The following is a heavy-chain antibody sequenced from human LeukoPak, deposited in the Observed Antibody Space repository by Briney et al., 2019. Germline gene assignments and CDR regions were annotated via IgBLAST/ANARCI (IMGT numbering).Heavy chain of an antibody. CDR3: ASDSFYDSGGYFYY. CDR2: LSTRGNT. D-gene: IGHD3-22*01. Sequence: SETLSLTCSISGGSISSFYWSWIRQPAGKGLEWIGRLSTRGNTDYNPSLKSRVTLSVDTSNNRFSLKLTSVTAADTAVYYCASDSFYDSGGYFYYWGQGTLVTVSS. J-gene: IGHJ4*02. V-gene: IGHV4-4*07. CDR1: GGSISSFY.